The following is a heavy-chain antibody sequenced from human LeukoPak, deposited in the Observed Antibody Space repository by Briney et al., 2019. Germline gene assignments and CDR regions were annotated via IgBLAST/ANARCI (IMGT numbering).Heavy chain of an antibody. CDR1: GGSFSGYY. J-gene: IGHJ6*02. V-gene: IGHV4-34*01. Sequence: KPSETLSLTCAVYGGSFSGYYWSWIRQPPGKGLEWIGEINHSGSTNYNPSLKSRVTISVDTSKNQFSLKLSSVTAADTAVYYCASSLIGIQDPIGYYYGMDVWGQGTTVTVSS. CDR2: INHSGST. D-gene: IGHD2-15*01. CDR3: ASSLIGIQDPIGYYYGMDV.